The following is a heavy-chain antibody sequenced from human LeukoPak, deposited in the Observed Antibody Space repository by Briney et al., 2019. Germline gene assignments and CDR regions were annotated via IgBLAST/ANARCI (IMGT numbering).Heavy chain of an antibody. J-gene: IGHJ5*02. V-gene: IGHV4-34*01. CDR3: ARDLLVAAADWFDP. D-gene: IGHD6-13*01. CDR1: GGSFSGYY. Sequence: SETLSLTCAVYGGSFSGYYWSWIRQPPGKGLEWIGEINHSGSTNYNPSLKSRVTISVDTSKNQFSLELSSVTAADTAVYYCARDLLVAAADWFDPWGQGTLVTVSS. CDR2: INHSGST.